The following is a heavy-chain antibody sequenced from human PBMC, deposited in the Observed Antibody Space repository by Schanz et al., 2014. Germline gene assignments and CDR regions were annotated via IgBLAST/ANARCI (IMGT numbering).Heavy chain of an antibody. V-gene: IGHV3-13*01. J-gene: IGHJ3*01. Sequence: EVQLVESGGGLVQPGGSLRLSCAVSGFRFKTYEMNWVRQVRGKGLEWVSSISPSGDTHYLASVKGRFTISRENAKSSLYLQMDHLRVDDTAAYYCAGAAVGFIVDAFDLWGRGTMVIVSS. CDR1: GFRFKTYE. CDR3: AGAAVGFIVDAFDL. CDR2: ISPSGDT. D-gene: IGHD6-19*01.